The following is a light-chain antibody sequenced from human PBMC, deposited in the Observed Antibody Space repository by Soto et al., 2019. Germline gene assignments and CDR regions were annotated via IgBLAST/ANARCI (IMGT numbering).Light chain of an antibody. V-gene: IGKV1-39*01. CDR2: AAT. CDR1: QRIGTY. J-gene: IGKJ3*01. CDR3: QHTYGVPFT. Sequence: IQMTQSPSSLSASVGDRVTITCRASQRIGTYLNWYLQKPGKAPQLLIFAATSLHSGVSPRFSGSGSGTDFALTISSLQPEDLATYFCQHTYGVPFTFGPGTKVGIK.